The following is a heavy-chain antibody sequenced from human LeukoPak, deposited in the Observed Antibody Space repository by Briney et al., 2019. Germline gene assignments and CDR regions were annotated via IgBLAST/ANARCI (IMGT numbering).Heavy chain of an antibody. Sequence: GGSLRLSCAASGFTFSSYWMHWVRQAPGKGLVWVSRINSDGSSTSYADSVKGRFTISRDNAKNTLYLQMNSLRAEDTAVYYCARGSDYYYYGMDVWGQGTTVTVSS. J-gene: IGHJ6*02. CDR1: GFTFSSYW. CDR2: INSDGSST. CDR3: ARGSDYYYYGMDV. V-gene: IGHV3-74*01.